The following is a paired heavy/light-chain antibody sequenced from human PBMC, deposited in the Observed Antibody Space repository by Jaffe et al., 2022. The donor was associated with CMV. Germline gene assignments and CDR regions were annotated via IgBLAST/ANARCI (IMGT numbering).Light chain of an antibody. Sequence: EIVLTQSPGTLSLSPGERATLSCRASQRVSTKYLAWYQQKPGQAPRLLIYGTSSRATDIPDRFSGRGSGTDFTLTISRLEPEDFAVYYCHQCGSSPRTFGQGTKVEIK. CDR3: HQCGSSPRT. V-gene: IGKV3-20*01. CDR2: GTS. J-gene: IGKJ1*01. CDR1: QRVSTKY.
Heavy chain of an antibody. V-gene: IGHV3-49*04. CDR1: GFTFGDYA. D-gene: IGHD3-10*01. CDR2: IRSKAYSGTT. J-gene: IGHJ6*03. Sequence: QLVESGGGLEQPGRSLRLSCTASGFTFGDYAMSWVRQAPGKGLEWVGFIRSKAYSGTTEYAASVKGRFVISRDDSQNIAYLQMHSLNTEDTAVYYCTRDFPDRYFGELWPATSHRYMDVWGRGTTVIVSS. CDR3: TRDFPDRYFGELWPATSHRYMDV.